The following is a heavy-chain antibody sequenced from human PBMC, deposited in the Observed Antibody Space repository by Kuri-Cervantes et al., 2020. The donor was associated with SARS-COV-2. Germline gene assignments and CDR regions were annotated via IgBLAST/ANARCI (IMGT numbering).Heavy chain of an antibody. Sequence: ESLKISCTVSGGSISSSSYYWGWIRQPPGKGLEWIGSIYYSGSTYYNPSLQSRVTISVDTSKDQFSLKLSSVTAADTAVYYCARVRVGSSRPVDYWGQGTLVTVSS. V-gene: IGHV4-39*01. J-gene: IGHJ4*02. CDR1: GGSISSSSYY. CDR2: IYYSGST. CDR3: ARVRVGSSRPVDY. D-gene: IGHD6-13*01.